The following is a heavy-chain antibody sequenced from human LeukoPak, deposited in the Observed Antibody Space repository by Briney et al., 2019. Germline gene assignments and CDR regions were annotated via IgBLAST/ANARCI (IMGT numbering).Heavy chain of an antibody. J-gene: IGHJ3*02. CDR1: GGSISSYY. Sequence: SETLSLTCTVSGGSISSYYWSWIRQPAGKGLEWIGRIYTSGSTNYNPSLKSRVTMSVDTSKNQFSLNLSSVTAADTAVYYCVGEKSFFGEAIWSQGTLVTVSS. CDR3: VGEKSFFGEAI. D-gene: IGHD3-10*01. V-gene: IGHV4-4*07. CDR2: IYTSGST.